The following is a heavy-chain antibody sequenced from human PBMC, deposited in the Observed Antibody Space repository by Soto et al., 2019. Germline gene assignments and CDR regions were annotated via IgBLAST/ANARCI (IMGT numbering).Heavy chain of an antibody. D-gene: IGHD3-16*01. J-gene: IGHJ4*02. CDR3: ARDTFEGEICFDY. CDR1: GFTFSSYW. V-gene: IGHV3-7*03. Sequence: GGSLRLSCAASGFTFSSYWMSWVRQAPGKGLEWVANIKQDGSEKYYVDSVKGRFTISRDNAKNSLYLQMNSLRAEDTAVYYCARDTFEGEICFDYCGQGTLVTVSS. CDR2: IKQDGSEK.